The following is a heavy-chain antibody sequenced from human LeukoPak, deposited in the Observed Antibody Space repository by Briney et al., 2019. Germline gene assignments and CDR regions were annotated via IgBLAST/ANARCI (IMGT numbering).Heavy chain of an antibody. J-gene: IGHJ4*02. CDR2: IYHSGTT. CDR1: GGSISSSNW. Sequence: PSETLSLTCAVSGGSISSSNWWSWVRQSPGKGLEWIGEIYHSGTTYYNPSLKSRVTISVDTSKNQFSLKLSSVTAADTAVYYCARHYGGSYYFLDYWGQGTLVTVSS. CDR3: ARHYGGSYYFLDY. V-gene: IGHV4-4*02. D-gene: IGHD1-26*01.